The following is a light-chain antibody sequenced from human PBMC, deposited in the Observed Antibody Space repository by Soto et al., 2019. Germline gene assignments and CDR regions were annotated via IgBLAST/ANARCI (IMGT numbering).Light chain of an antibody. J-gene: IGLJ3*02. CDR2: DNS. CDR3: QSYDSSLSGWV. CDR1: SSNIGAGYD. Sequence: QSVLTQPPSVSGAPGQRVTISCTGSSSNIGAGYDVHWYQQLPGTAPKLLIYDNSNRPSGVPDRFSGSKSGTSASLGITGLQAEDEADYYCQSYDSSLSGWVFGGGTKVTVL. V-gene: IGLV1-40*01.